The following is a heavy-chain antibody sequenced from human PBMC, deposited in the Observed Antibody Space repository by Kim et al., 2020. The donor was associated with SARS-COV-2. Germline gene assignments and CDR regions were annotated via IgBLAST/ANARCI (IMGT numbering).Heavy chain of an antibody. CDR3: TTDRRGYSYGYVTLGY. Sequence: GGSLRLSCAASGFTFSNAWMSWVRQAPGKGLEWVGRIKSKTDGGTTDYAAPVKGRFTISRDDSKNTLYLQMNSLKTEDTAVYYCTTDRRGYSYGYVTLGYWGQGTLVTVSS. CDR1: GFTFSNAW. V-gene: IGHV3-15*01. CDR2: IKSKTDGGTT. D-gene: IGHD5-18*01. J-gene: IGHJ4*02.